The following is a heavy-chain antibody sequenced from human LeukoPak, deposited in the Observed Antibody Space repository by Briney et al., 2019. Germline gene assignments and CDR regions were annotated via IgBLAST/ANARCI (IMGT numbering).Heavy chain of an antibody. CDR2: IYHSGST. CDR3: AREWGYDYFFDY. V-gene: IGHV4-59*12. Sequence: SETLSLTCTVSGGSISSYYWSWIRQPPGKGLEWIGSIYHSGSTYYNSSLKSRVTISVDTSKNQFSLKLSYVTAADTAVYYCAREWGYDYFFDYWGQGTLVTVSS. CDR1: GGSISSYY. D-gene: IGHD3-22*01. J-gene: IGHJ4*02.